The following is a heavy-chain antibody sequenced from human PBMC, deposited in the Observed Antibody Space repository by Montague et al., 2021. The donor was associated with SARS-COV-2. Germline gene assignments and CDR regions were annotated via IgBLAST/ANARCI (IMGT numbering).Heavy chain of an antibody. V-gene: IGHV3-11*03. D-gene: IGHD3-10*01. CDR3: ARQFGSGIARAFDI. CDR2: ISMTGRHT. CDR1: GFTFSDYY. Sequence: SLRLSYAASGFTFSDYYMSWIRQAPGRGLEWVSYISMTGRHTNSADSVKGRFTISRDNAKKSHHLQMNSLRAEDTAVYYCARQFGSGIARAFDIWGQGIMVTVSS. J-gene: IGHJ3*02.